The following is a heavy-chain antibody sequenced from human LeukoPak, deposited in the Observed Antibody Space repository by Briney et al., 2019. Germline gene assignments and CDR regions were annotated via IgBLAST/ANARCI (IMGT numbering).Heavy chain of an antibody. CDR2: IYTSGST. D-gene: IGHD7-27*01. J-gene: IGHJ3*02. CDR1: GGSISSGSYY. CDR3: ARAELGSDDAFDI. V-gene: IGHV4-61*02. Sequence: PSQTLSLTCTVSGGSISSGSYYWSWIRQPAGKGLEWIGRIYTSGSTNYNPPLKSRVTISVDTSKNQFSLKLSSVTAADTAVYYCARAELGSDDAFDIWGQGTMVTVSS.